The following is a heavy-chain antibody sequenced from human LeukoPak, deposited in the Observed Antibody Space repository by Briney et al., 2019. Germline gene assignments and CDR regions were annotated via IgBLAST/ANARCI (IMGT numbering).Heavy chain of an antibody. J-gene: IGHJ4*02. CDR3: ARVGGDGYNFQPTYFDY. D-gene: IGHD5-24*01. CDR2: INHSGST. V-gene: IGHV4-34*01. Sequence: SETLSLTCAVYGGSFSGYYWSWIRQPPGKGLEWIGEINHSGSTNYNPSLKSRVTISVDTSKNQFSLKLSSVTAADTAVYYCARVGGDGYNFQPTYFDYWGQGTLDTVSS. CDR1: GGSFSGYY.